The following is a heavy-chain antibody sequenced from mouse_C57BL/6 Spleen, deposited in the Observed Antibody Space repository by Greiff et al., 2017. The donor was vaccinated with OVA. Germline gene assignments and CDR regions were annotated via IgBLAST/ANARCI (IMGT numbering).Heavy chain of an antibody. D-gene: IGHD2-12*01. CDR2: IWWDDDK. CDR3: ARIVAYYSDYYFDY. J-gene: IGHJ2*01. CDR1: GFSLSTFGMG. V-gene: IGHV8-8*01. Sequence: QVTLKESGPGLLQPSQTLSLTCSFSGFSLSTFGMGVGWIRQPSGKGLEWLARIWWDDDKYYNPALKSLLTSSNDTSKNQVFLMIANVDTADTATYYCARIVAYYSDYYFDYWGQGTTLTVSS.